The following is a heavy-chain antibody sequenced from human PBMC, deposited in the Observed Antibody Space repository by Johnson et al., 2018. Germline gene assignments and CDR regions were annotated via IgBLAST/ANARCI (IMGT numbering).Heavy chain of an antibody. V-gene: IGHV5-51*03. CDR2: IYPGDSDT. CDR1: GYSFTSYW. D-gene: IGHD6-13*01. CDR3: ARRGGHRSGWSGYWYFDL. J-gene: IGHJ2*01. Sequence: VQLVQSGAEVKKPGESLKISCKGSGYSFTSYWIGWVRQMPGKGLEWMGIIYPGDSDTRSSPSFQGQVTISADKSLSTAYLQWSRLKASGTAMYYCARRGGHRSGWSGYWYFDLGGRGTRVTVSS.